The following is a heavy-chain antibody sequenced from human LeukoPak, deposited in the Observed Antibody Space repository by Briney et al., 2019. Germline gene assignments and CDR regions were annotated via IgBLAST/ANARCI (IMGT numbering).Heavy chain of an antibody. V-gene: IGHV3-30*14. D-gene: IGHD3-16*01. Sequence: PGGSLRLPCAASGFTFSSYAMHWVRQAPGKGLEWVAVISYDGSNKYYADSVKGRFTISRDNSKNTLYLQMNSLRAEDTAVYYCARYVSGRDAFDIWGQGTMVTVSS. CDR1: GFTFSSYA. CDR3: ARYVSGRDAFDI. J-gene: IGHJ3*02. CDR2: ISYDGSNK.